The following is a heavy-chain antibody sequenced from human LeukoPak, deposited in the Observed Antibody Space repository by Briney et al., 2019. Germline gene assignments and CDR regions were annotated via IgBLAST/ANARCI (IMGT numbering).Heavy chain of an antibody. D-gene: IGHD2-15*01. CDR1: GFRFDDDG. CDR3: AKERFGEQGTSYFIAQ. J-gene: IGHJ4*02. CDR2: INWKTGST. V-gene: IGHV3-20*04. Sequence: PGGSLRLACEASGFRFDDDGMSWVRRAPGKGLGWVSGINWKTGSTGDAHSVKGRFTISRDDPKKTLSLQMDSLRVEGTAVYYCAKERFGEQGTSYFIAQWGQGPLVTVS.